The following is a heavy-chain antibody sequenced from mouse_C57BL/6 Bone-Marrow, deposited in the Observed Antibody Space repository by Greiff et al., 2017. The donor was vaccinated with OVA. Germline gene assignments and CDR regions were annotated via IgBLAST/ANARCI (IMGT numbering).Heavy chain of an antibody. CDR3: ARRGRGRGFDY. CDR2: INPDYGTT. Sequence: VQLQQSGPELVKPGASVKMSCKASGYSINDYYMHWVKQSNGQSLEWIGGINPDYGTTGYNQKFKGKATLTVDQSSSTAYMQLNSLTSEDSAVDYGARRGRGRGFDYWGQGTTLTVSS. V-gene: IGHV1-39*01. CDR1: GYSINDYY. J-gene: IGHJ2*01.